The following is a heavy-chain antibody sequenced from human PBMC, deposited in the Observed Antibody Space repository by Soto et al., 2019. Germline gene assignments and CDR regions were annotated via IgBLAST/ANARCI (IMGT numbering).Heavy chain of an antibody. J-gene: IGHJ5*02. CDR1: GYTFTSYG. CDR2: ISAYNGNT. V-gene: IGHV1-18*01. CDR3: ARLHCSGGSCALDP. D-gene: IGHD2-15*01. Sequence: VASVKVSCKASGYTFTSYGISWVRQAPGQGLEWMGWISAYNGNTNYAQKLQGRVTMTTDTSTSTAYMELRSLRSDDTAVYYCARLHCSGGSCALDPGGQGTLVTVSS.